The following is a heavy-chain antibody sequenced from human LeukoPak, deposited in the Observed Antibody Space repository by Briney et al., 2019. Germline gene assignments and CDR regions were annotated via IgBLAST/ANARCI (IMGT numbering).Heavy chain of an antibody. CDR3: AVAAPTEQFVTSLIDY. D-gene: IGHD6-19*01. V-gene: IGHV4-4*07. Sequence: SETLSLTSTVSGGSISSYYWSWIRHPAGNGLKWIGRIYTSGSTNYNPSLKSRVTMSVDTSKNQFSLKLSSVTAADTAVYYCAVAAPTEQFVTSLIDYWGQGTLVTVSS. CDR2: IYTSGST. J-gene: IGHJ4*02. CDR1: GGSISSYY.